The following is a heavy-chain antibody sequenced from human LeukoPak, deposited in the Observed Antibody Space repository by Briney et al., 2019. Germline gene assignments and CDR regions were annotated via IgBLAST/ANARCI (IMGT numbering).Heavy chain of an antibody. J-gene: IGHJ6*03. CDR2: ISYDGSNK. V-gene: IGHV3-30*19. CDR1: GFSFSDYG. Sequence: GGSLRLSCAASGFSFSDYGMHWVRQAPGKGLEWVAVISYDGSNKYYADSVKGRFTISRDNSKNTLYLQMNSLRAEDTAVYYCARGPTIFGIYYYYMDVWGKGTTVTVSS. CDR3: ARGPTIFGIYYYYMDV. D-gene: IGHD3-3*01.